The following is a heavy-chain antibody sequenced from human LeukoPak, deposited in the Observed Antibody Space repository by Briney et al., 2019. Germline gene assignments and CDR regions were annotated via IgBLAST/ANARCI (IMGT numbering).Heavy chain of an antibody. D-gene: IGHD2-15*01. J-gene: IGHJ4*02. CDR2: ISITSKTI. Sequence: GGSLRLPCAGSGFTFNSNDMTWVRQPPGKGLEWVSYISITSKTIKYADSVKGRFTISRDNAKNSLYLQMNSLRDEDTAVYYCARLVGSRSCSGGSCYSDYWGQGTLVTVSS. V-gene: IGHV3-48*02. CDR1: GFTFNSND. CDR3: ARLVGSRSCSGGSCYSDY.